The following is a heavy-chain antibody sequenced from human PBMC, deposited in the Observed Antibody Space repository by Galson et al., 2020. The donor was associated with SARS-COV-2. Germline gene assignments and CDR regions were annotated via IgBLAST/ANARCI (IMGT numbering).Heavy chain of an antibody. V-gene: IGHV3-33*01. CDR2: IWYDGSNK. J-gene: IGHJ6*02. D-gene: IGHD3-10*01. Sequence: GESLKISCAASGFTFSSYGMHWVRQAPGKGLEWVAVIWYDGSNKYYADSVKGRFTISRDNSKNTLYLQMNSLRAEDTAVYYCARGEGSGSYDYYGMDVWGQGTTVTVSS. CDR3: ARGEGSGSYDYYGMDV. CDR1: GFTFSSYG.